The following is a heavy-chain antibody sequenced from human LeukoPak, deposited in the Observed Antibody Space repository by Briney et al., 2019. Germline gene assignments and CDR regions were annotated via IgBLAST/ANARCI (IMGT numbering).Heavy chain of an antibody. CDR3: ARDRGDIRGDAFDI. CDR2: ISYDGSNR. Sequence: GGSLRLSCAASGFTFSSYGMHWVRQAPGKGLEWVAVISYDGSNRYYADSVKGRFTISRDNSKNTLYLQMNSLRAEDTAVYYCARDRGDIRGDAFDIWGQGTMVTVSS. J-gene: IGHJ3*02. CDR1: GFTFSSYG. D-gene: IGHD3-9*01. V-gene: IGHV3-30*03.